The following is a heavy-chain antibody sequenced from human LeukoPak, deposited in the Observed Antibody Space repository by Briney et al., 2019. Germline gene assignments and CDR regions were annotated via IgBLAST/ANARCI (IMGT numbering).Heavy chain of an antibody. CDR1: GGSISANY. Sequence: SETLSLTCSVSGGSISANYWNWIRQPAGKGLEWIGRIYNTGNTNYSPSLESRVTMSADRSKNQFSLRLTSVTAADTAVYYCARGSFDGSGYYVFDYWGQGRLVTVSS. CDR3: ARGSFDGSGYYVFDY. J-gene: IGHJ4*02. CDR2: IYNTGNT. V-gene: IGHV4-4*07. D-gene: IGHD3-22*01.